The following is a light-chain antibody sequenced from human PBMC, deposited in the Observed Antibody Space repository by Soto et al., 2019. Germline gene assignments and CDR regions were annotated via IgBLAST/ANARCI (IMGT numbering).Light chain of an antibody. CDR2: GNS. J-gene: IGLJ1*01. Sequence: QSVLTQPPSVSGAPGQRGTISCTGSSSNIGAGYDVHWYQQLPGTAPKLLIYGNSNRPSGVPDRFSGSKSGTSASLAITGLQAEDEADYDCQSYDSSLSGLVFGTGTKLTVL. CDR1: SSNIGAGYD. V-gene: IGLV1-40*01. CDR3: QSYDSSLSGLV.